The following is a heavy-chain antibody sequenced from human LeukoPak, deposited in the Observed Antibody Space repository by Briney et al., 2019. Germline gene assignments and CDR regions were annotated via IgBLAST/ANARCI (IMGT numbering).Heavy chain of an antibody. CDR3: ARGGPTYYYDSSGYYYGT. D-gene: IGHD3-22*01. CDR1: GYTFTGYY. J-gene: IGHJ5*02. Sequence: ASVKVSCKASGYTFTGYYMHWVRQAPGQGLEWVGRINPNSGGTNYAQKFQGRVTMTRDTSISTAYMELSRLRSDDTAVYYCARGGPTYYYDSSGYYYGTWGQGTLVTVSS. V-gene: IGHV1-2*06. CDR2: INPNSGGT.